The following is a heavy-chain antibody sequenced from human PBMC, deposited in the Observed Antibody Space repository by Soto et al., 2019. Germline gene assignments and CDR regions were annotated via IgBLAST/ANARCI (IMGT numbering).Heavy chain of an antibody. CDR3: AKGIAARPGGYYYYYGMDV. Sequence: SVKVSCKASGGTFSSYAISWVRQAPGQGLEWMGGIIPIFGTANYAQKFQGRVTITADESTSTAYMELSSLRSEDTAVYYCAKGIAARPGGYYYYYGMDVWGQGTTVTVSS. D-gene: IGHD6-6*01. V-gene: IGHV1-69*13. CDR2: IIPIFGTA. CDR1: GGTFSSYA. J-gene: IGHJ6*02.